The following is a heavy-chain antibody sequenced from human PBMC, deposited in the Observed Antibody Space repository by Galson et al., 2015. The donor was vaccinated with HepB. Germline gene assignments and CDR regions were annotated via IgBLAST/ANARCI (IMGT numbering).Heavy chain of an antibody. J-gene: IGHJ4*02. CDR2: ISSAGDII. CDR3: ARVPLDHWGGGGRHFDY. CDR1: GFSFSTYS. D-gene: IGHD2-21*01. Sequence: SLRLSCAASGFSFSTYSMNWVRQAPGKGLEWVSYISSAGDIIFYADFEMGRFTISRDNAKNSLYLQMNSLTAEDTAVYYCARVPLDHWGGGGRHFDYWGQGTVVTVSS. V-gene: IGHV3-48*01.